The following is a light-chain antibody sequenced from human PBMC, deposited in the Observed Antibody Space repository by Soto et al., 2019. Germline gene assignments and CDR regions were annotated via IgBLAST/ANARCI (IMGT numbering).Light chain of an antibody. CDR1: TSNIGNST. V-gene: IGLV1-44*01. CDR3: AAWDDILSGYV. Sequence: QSVLTQPPSASGTPGQRVTISCSGSTSNIGNSTVNWYRQLPGTAPKLLIYANNQRPSGVPDRFSGSKSGTSASLAISGLQSEDEADYHCAAWDDILSGYVFGAGTKVTVL. CDR2: ANN. J-gene: IGLJ1*01.